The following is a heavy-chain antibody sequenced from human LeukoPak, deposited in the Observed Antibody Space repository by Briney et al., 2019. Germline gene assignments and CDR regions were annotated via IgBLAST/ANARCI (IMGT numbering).Heavy chain of an antibody. CDR2: ISNSGDAT. CDR3: AKAVRGVIITASNY. CDR1: GFIFSNYA. D-gene: IGHD3-10*01. V-gene: IGHV3-23*01. Sequence: PGGSLRLSCAGSGFIFSNYAMSWVRQAPGQGLEWVSTISNSGDATFYADAVKGRFTISRDNSKNTLYLQMNSLRAEDTAVYYCAKAVRGVIITASNYWGQGTLVTVSS. J-gene: IGHJ4*02.